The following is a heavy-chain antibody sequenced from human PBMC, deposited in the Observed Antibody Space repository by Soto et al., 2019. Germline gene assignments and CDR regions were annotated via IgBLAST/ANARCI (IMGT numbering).Heavy chain of an antibody. Sequence: EVQLLESGGGLVQPGGSLRLSCAASGFTFSSYAMTWVRQAPGKGLEWVSAIGSGGRTYYADSVKGRFTISRDNSRNTLYLQMNSLRADDTAVYYCAKDLGSPTVVTPELEFDYWGQGTLVTVSS. CDR2: IGSGGRT. CDR1: GFTFSSYA. V-gene: IGHV3-23*01. D-gene: IGHD4-17*01. J-gene: IGHJ4*02. CDR3: AKDLGSPTVVTPELEFDY.